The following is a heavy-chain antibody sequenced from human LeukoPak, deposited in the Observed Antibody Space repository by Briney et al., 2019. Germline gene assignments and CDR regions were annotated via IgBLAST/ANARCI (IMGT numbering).Heavy chain of an antibody. CDR2: IIPILGIA. CDR1: GGTFSSYA. D-gene: IGHD4-23*01. Sequence: SVKVSCKASGGTFSSYAISWVRQAPGQGLEWMGRIIPILGIANYAQKFQGRVTITADKSTSTAYMELSSLRSEDTAVYYCARDYGGNSGGNWFDPWGQGTLVTVSS. V-gene: IGHV1-69*04. CDR3: ARDYGGNSGGNWFDP. J-gene: IGHJ5*02.